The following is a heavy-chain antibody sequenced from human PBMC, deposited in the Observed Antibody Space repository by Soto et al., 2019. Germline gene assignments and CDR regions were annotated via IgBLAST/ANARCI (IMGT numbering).Heavy chain of an antibody. V-gene: IGHV1-18*01. D-gene: IGHD6-13*01. Sequence: ASVKVSCKASGYTFTSYGISWVRQAPGQGLEWMGWISAYNGNTNYAQKLQGRVTMTTDTSTRTAYIEMRSLRSDDTAVYYCARAVAAAGSWFDPWGQGTLVTVSS. J-gene: IGHJ5*02. CDR3: ARAVAAAGSWFDP. CDR2: ISAYNGNT. CDR1: GYTFTSYG.